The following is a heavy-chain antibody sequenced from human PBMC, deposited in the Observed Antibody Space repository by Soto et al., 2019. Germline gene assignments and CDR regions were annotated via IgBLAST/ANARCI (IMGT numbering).Heavy chain of an antibody. V-gene: IGHV4-30-4*01. J-gene: IGHJ4*02. Sequence: QVQLQESGPGLVKPSQTLSLTCTVSGGSISSGDYYWSWIRQPPGKGLEWIGYIYYSGSTYYNPSLKSRVTISVDTSKNQFSLKLSSVTAADTTVYYCARWVDFGATNRNFDYWGQGTLVTVSS. CDR1: GGSISSGDYY. CDR2: IYYSGST. CDR3: ARWVDFGATNRNFDY. D-gene: IGHD2-15*01.